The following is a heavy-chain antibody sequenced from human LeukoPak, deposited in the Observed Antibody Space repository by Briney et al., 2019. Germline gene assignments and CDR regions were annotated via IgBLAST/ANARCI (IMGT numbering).Heavy chain of an antibody. CDR2: ISGSGGST. Sequence: GGSLRLSCAASGFTFSSYAMSWVRQAPGKGLEWVSAISGSGGSTYYADSVKGRFTISRDNSKNTLYLQMNSLRAEDTAVYYCAKDLHPASDYPGFDYWGQGTLVTVSS. V-gene: IGHV3-23*01. J-gene: IGHJ4*02. D-gene: IGHD4-11*01. CDR3: AKDLHPASDYPGFDY. CDR1: GFTFSSYA.